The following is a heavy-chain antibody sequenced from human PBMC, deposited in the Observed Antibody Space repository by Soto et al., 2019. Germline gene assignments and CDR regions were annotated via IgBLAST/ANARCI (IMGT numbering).Heavy chain of an antibody. CDR1: GFTFSSYA. V-gene: IGHV3-23*01. CDR3: AKDPGWELPKDY. CDR2: ISGSGGST. J-gene: IGHJ4*02. D-gene: IGHD2-15*01. Sequence: EVQLLESGGGLVQPGGSLRLSCAASGFTFSSYAMSWVRQAPGKGLEWVSAISGSGGSTYYADSVKVRFTISRDNSKNTLYLQMNSLRAEDPAVYYCAKDPGWELPKDYWGQGTLVTVSS.